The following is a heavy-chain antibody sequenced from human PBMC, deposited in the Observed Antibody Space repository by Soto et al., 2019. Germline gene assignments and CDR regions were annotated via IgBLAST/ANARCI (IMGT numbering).Heavy chain of an antibody. V-gene: IGHV3-33*01. Sequence: PGGSLRLSCAASGFTFSSYGMHWVRQAPGKGLEWVAVIWYDGSNKYYADSVKGRFTISRDNSKNTLYLQMNSLRAEGTAVYYCAREPYSSSWYGYYYYGMDVGGQGATVTVSS. D-gene: IGHD6-13*01. CDR3: AREPYSSSWYGYYYYGMDV. CDR1: GFTFSSYG. CDR2: IWYDGSNK. J-gene: IGHJ6*02.